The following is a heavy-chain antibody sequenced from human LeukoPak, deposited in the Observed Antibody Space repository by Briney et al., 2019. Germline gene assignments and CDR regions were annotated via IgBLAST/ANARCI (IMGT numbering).Heavy chain of an antibody. CDR3: AKESSSNWNYGSIDP. J-gene: IGHJ5*02. CDR2: INWNGGST. D-gene: IGHD1-7*01. CDR1: GFTFDDYG. V-gene: IGHV3-20*04. Sequence: GGSLRLSCAASGFTFDDYGMSWVRQAPGKGLEWVSGINWNGGSTGYADSVKGRFTISRDNAKNSLYLQMNSLRAEDTALYYCAKESSSNWNYGSIDPWGQGTLVTVSS.